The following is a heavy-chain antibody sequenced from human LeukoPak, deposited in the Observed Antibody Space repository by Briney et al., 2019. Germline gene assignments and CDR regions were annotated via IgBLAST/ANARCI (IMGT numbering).Heavy chain of an antibody. D-gene: IGHD5-12*01. CDR1: GDSVSSNSAA. J-gene: IGHJ5*02. CDR2: TYYRSKWYN. Sequence: SQTLSLTCAISGDSVSSNSAAWNWIRQAPSRGLEWLGRTYYRSKWYNDYAVSVKSRITINPDTSKNQFSLQLNSVTPEDTAVYYCARGVATGGNNWFDPWGQGTLVTVAS. CDR3: ARGVATGGNNWFDP. V-gene: IGHV6-1*01.